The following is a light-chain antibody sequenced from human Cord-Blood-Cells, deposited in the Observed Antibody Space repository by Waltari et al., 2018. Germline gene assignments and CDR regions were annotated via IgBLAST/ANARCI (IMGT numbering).Light chain of an antibody. J-gene: IGLJ3*02. V-gene: IGLV1-47*01. CDR1: SSNIGSNY. Sequence: QSVLTQPPSASGTPGQRVTISCSGSSSNIGSNYVYWYQQLPGPAPKLLIYGTNQRPSGVPDRFSGSKSGTSASLAISGLRSEDEADYYCAAWDDSLSGWVFGGGTKLTVL. CDR2: GTN. CDR3: AAWDDSLSGWV.